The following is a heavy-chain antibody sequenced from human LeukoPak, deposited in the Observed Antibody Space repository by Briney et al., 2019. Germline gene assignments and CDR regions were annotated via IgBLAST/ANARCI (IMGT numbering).Heavy chain of an antibody. CDR3: ARVIKVAGTKGYFDL. J-gene: IGHJ1*01. CDR2: FNPNSGGT. V-gene: IGHV1-2*02. CDR1: GYTFTDYY. D-gene: IGHD6-19*01. Sequence: ASVKVSCKASGYTFTDYYIHWLRQAAGQGLEWMGWFNPNSGGTDYARKFQGRVTMTGDTSISTVYMDLTRLKADDVAVYYCARVIKVAGTKGYFDLWGQGTLITVSS.